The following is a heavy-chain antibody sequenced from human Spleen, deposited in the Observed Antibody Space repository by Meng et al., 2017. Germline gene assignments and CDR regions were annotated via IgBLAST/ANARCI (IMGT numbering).Heavy chain of an antibody. Sequence: GESLKISCAASGFTFDDYGMSWVRQAPGKGLEWVAVISYDGSNKYYADSVKGRFTISRDNAKNSLYLQMNSLRAEDTAVYYCASSGVVVINDYWGQGTLVTVSS. CDR3: ASSGVVVINDY. V-gene: IGHV3-30*12. CDR2: ISYDGSNK. D-gene: IGHD3-22*01. J-gene: IGHJ4*02. CDR1: GFTFDDYG.